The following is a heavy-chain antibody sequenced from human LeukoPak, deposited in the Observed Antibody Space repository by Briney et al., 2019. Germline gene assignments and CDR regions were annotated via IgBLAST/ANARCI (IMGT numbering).Heavy chain of an antibody. Sequence: SETLSLTCTVSGGSISSGGYYWSWIRQHPGKGLEWIGYIYYSGSTYYNPSLKSRVTISVDTSKNQFSLKLSSVTAADTAVYYCARGDSSSCPVHDCRAFDIWGQGTMVTVSS. CDR2: IYYSGST. CDR3: ARGDSSSCPVHDCRAFDI. CDR1: GGSISSGGYY. D-gene: IGHD6-13*01. V-gene: IGHV4-31*03. J-gene: IGHJ3*02.